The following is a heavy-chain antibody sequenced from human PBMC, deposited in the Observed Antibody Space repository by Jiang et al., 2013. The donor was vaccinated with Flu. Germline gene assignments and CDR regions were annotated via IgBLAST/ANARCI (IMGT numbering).Heavy chain of an antibody. D-gene: IGHD6-13*01. CDR2: ISYDGSNK. J-gene: IGHJ6*02. CDR3: ARDMGSGYSSSWESYYYYGMDV. Sequence: QLLESGGGVVQPGRSLRLSCAASGFTFSSYAMHWVRQAPGKGLEWVAVISYDGSNKYYADSVKGRFTISRDNSKNTLYLQMNSLRAEDTAVYYCARDMGSGYSSSWESYYYYGMDVWGQGTTVTVSS. CDR1: GFTFSSYA. V-gene: IGHV3-30-3*01.